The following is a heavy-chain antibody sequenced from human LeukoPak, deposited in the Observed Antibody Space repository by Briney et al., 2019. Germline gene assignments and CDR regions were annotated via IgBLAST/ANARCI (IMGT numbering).Heavy chain of an antibody. CDR2: IYSGGTT. Sequence: GGSLRLSCAASDFIVSRYYMTWVRQAPGKGLEWVSVIYSGGTTYYADSVKGRFTISRDNSKNTLYLQMNSLRAEDTAVYYCASSSDIYGSGSYFNSLGDVWGKGTTVTISS. CDR1: DFIVSRYY. J-gene: IGHJ6*04. V-gene: IGHV3-53*01. D-gene: IGHD3-10*01. CDR3: ASSSDIYGSGSYFNSLGDV.